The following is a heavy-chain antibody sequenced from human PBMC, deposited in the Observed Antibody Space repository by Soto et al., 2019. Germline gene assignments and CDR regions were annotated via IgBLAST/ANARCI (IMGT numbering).Heavy chain of an antibody. D-gene: IGHD2-15*01. J-gene: IGHJ3*02. V-gene: IGHV6-1*01. CDR3: ARREDTNQGGAFDM. CDR2: TYYRSKWYN. CDR1: GDSVSSNSAT. Sequence: SQTLSLTCAISGDSVSSNSATWNWIRQSPSRGLEWLGRTYYRSKWYNDYAVSVKSRITIHPDTSKNQFSLQLNSVTPEDTAMYYCARREDTNQGGAFDMWGQGTMVTVSS.